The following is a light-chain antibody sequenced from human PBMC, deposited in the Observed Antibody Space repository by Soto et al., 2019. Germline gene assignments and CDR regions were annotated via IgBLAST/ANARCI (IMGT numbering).Light chain of an antibody. CDR2: GAS. V-gene: IGKV3-15*01. CDR1: QSVSSN. J-gene: IGKJ4*01. CDR3: QQYNNWPHLT. Sequence: EIVMTQSLATLSVSPGERATLSCRASQSVSSNLAWYQQKPGQAPRLLIYGASTRATGIPARFSGSGSGTEFTLTISSLQSEDFAVYYCQQYNNWPHLTFGGGTKVEIK.